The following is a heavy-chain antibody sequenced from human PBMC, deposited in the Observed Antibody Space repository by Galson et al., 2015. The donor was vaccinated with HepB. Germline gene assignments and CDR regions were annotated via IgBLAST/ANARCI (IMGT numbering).Heavy chain of an antibody. Sequence: SLRLSCAGSGFIFRHHAMAWIRQAPGKGLEWVSGINGRGSTRSYSDAVKGRFSISRDNSKDTVFLQMDNLRAEDTAVYDCVKEGSWFGGDWFDPWGQGARVTVS. J-gene: IGHJ5*02. CDR3: VKEGSWFGGDWFDP. V-gene: IGHV3-23*01. D-gene: IGHD3-16*01. CDR2: INGRGSTR. CDR1: GFIFRHHA.